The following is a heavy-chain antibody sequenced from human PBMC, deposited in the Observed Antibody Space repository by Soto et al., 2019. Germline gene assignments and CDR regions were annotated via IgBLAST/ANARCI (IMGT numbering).Heavy chain of an antibody. CDR1: GVSISNTSYY. CDR2: IYYIGKT. CDR3: ARHGSY. Sequence: QLQLQESGPGLVRPSETLSLTCTVSGVSISNTSYYWGWIRQSPGKGLEWIGTIYYIGKTYYHPPLKSRVTISVDTSNTRFSLKLSSVTAADTAVYYCARHGSYWGQGTLVTVSS. V-gene: IGHV4-39*01. J-gene: IGHJ4*02.